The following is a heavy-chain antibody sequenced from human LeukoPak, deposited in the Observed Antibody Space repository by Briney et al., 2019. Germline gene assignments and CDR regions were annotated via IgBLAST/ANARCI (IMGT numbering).Heavy chain of an antibody. CDR1: GFTFSNYW. CDR2: ITSDGTAT. V-gene: IGHV3-74*01. Sequence: GASLRLSCVASGFTFSNYWMHWVRQAPGRGLVWVSRITSDGTATTYADSVKGRFTISRDNAKNTLYLQMNSLRVEDTALYYCARGYNYANDFDSWGQGTLVSVSS. J-gene: IGHJ4*02. D-gene: IGHD5-24*01. CDR3: ARGYNYANDFDS.